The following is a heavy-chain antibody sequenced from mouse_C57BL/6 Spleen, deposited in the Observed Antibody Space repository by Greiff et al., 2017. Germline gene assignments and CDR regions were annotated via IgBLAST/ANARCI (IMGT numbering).Heavy chain of an antibody. V-gene: IGHV1-5*01. J-gene: IGHJ1*03. CDR3: TRRDYYGWYFDV. CDR1: GYTFTSYW. D-gene: IGHD1-1*01. CDR2: IYPGNSDT. Sequence: EVQLQQSGTVLARPGASVKMSCKTSGYTFTSYWMHWVKQRPGQGLEWIGAIYPGNSDTSYNQKFKGKAKLTAVTSASTAYMELSSLTNEDSAVYYCTRRDYYGWYFDVWGTVTTVTVSS.